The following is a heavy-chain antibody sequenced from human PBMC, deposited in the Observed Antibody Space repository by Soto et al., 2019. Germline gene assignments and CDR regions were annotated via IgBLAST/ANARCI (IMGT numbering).Heavy chain of an antibody. Sequence: PSETLSLTCTVSGGSISSGDYYGSWIRQPPGKGLEWIGYIYYSGSTYYNPALKSRVTISVDTSKNQFSLKLSSVTAADTAVYCCASMPGRGIVVVPDYDFDYWGQGTLVTVSS. V-gene: IGHV4-30-4*01. D-gene: IGHD2-2*01. CDR3: ASMPGRGIVVVPDYDFDY. J-gene: IGHJ4*02. CDR1: GGSISSGDYY. CDR2: IYYSGST.